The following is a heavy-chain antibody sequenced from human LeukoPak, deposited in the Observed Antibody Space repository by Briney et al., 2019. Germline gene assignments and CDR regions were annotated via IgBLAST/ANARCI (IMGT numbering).Heavy chain of an antibody. CDR3: AKSVAVAGIFDY. D-gene: IGHD6-19*01. CDR2: ISGSGGST. V-gene: IGHV3-23*01. Sequence: GGSLRLSCAASGFTFNSYAMSWVRRTPGKGLEWVSAISGSGGSTYYADSVKGRFTISRDNSKNTLYLQMNSLRAEDTAVYYCAKSVAVAGIFDYWGQGTLVTVSS. CDR1: GFTFNSYA. J-gene: IGHJ4*02.